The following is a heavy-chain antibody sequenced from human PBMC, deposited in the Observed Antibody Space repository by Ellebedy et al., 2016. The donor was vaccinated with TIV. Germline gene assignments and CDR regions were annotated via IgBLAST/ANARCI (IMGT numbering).Heavy chain of an antibody. CDR2: IDPSDSYT. D-gene: IGHD6-13*01. V-gene: IGHV5-10-1*04. CDR3: ARPYSSSYRSDAFDI. J-gene: IGHJ3*02. CDR1: GYSFTSYW. Sequence: GESLKISCKGSGYSFTSYWINWVRQMPGKGLEWMGRIDPSDSYTNYSPSFQGQVTISADKSISTAYLQWSSLKASDTAMYYCARPYSSSYRSDAFDIWGQGTMVTVSS.